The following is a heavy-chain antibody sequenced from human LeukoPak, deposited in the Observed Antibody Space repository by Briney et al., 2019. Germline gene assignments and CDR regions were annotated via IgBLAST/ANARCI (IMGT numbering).Heavy chain of an antibody. D-gene: IGHD4-17*01. CDR3: ARAPDGDYALFAFDI. CDR1: GFTFSSYG. J-gene: IGHJ3*02. Sequence: GGSLRLSCAASGFTFSSYGMHWVRQAPGKGLEWVAFIRYDGSNKYYADSVKGRFTISRDNSKNTLYLQMNSLRAEDTAVYYCARAPDGDYALFAFDIWGQGTMVTVSS. V-gene: IGHV3-30*02. CDR2: IRYDGSNK.